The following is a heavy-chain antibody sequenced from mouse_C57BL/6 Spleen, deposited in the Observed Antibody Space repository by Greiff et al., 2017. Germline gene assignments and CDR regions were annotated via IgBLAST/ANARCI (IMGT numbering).Heavy chain of an antibody. CDR1: GYTFTSYW. CDR2: IHPNSGST. J-gene: IGHJ2*01. V-gene: IGHV1-64*01. CDR3: ARSRAAQALYYFDD. D-gene: IGHD3-2*02. Sequence: VQLQQPGAELVKPGASVKLSCKASGYTFTSYWMHWVKQRPGQGLEWIGMIHPNSGSTNYNEKFKSKATLTVDKSSSTAYMQLSSLTSEDSAVYYCARSRAAQALYYFDDWGQGTTLTVSS.